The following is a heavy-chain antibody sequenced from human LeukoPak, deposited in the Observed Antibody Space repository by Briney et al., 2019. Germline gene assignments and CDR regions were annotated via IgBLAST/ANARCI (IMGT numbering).Heavy chain of an antibody. CDR1: GGSFSGYY. Sequence: SETLSLTCAVYGGSFSGYYWSWIRQPPGKGLEWIGEINHSGSTNYNPSLKSRVTISVDRSKNQFSLKLSSVTAADTAVYYCARSSNDLYCSGGSCYPPIEYFQHWGQGTLVTVSS. V-gene: IGHV4-34*01. CDR3: ARSSNDLYCSGGSCYPPIEYFQH. J-gene: IGHJ1*01. CDR2: INHSGST. D-gene: IGHD2-15*01.